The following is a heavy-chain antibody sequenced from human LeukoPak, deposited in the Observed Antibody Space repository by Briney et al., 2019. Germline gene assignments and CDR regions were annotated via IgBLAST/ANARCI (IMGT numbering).Heavy chain of an antibody. CDR1: GGTFSSYA. V-gene: IGHV1-69*01. D-gene: IGHD6-19*01. J-gene: IGHJ3*02. CDR2: IIPIFGTA. Sequence: ASVKVSCKASGGTFSSYAISWVRQAPGQGLEWMGGIIPIFGTANYAQKFQGRVTITADGSTSTAYVELSSLRSEDTAVYYCARDYSSGWPHDAFDIWGQGTMVTVSS. CDR3: ARDYSSGWPHDAFDI.